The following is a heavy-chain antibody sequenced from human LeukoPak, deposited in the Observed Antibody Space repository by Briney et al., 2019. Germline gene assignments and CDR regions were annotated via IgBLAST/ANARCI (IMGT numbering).Heavy chain of an antibody. J-gene: IGHJ6*03. CDR1: GGSISSYY. Sequence: PSETLSLTCTVSGGSISSYYWSWIRQPPGKGLEWIGEINHSGSTNYNPSLKSRVTISVDTSKNQFSLKLSSVTAADTAVYYCARHNDGDYDYYYYMDVWGKGTTVTISS. V-gene: IGHV4-34*01. CDR3: ARHNDGDYDYYYYMDV. CDR2: INHSGST. D-gene: IGHD4-17*01.